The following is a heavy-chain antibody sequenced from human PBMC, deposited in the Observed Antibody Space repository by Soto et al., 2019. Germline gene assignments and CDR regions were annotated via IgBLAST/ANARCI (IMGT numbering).Heavy chain of an antibody. CDR1: GFTFSSYA. J-gene: IGHJ4*02. V-gene: IGHV3-23*01. CDR3: ARDPDSSWYYFDQ. Sequence: GGSLRLSCAASGFTFSSYAMSWVRQAPGKGLEWVSGISGGGGNTYYADSVKGRFTISRDNSKNTLYLQMNSLRAEDTAIYYCARDPDSSWYYFDQWGQGTLVTVSS. CDR2: ISGGGGNT. D-gene: IGHD6-13*01.